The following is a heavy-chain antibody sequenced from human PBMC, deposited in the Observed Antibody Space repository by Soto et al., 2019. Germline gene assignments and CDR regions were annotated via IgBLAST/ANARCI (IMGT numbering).Heavy chain of an antibody. J-gene: IGHJ6*02. CDR2: TYYRSKWYN. CDR3: AREIAAAGTRGYYYYYGMDV. CDR1: GESVSSNSAA. V-gene: IGHV6-1*01. Sequence: SQTLSLTCAISGESVSSNSAAWNWLRQAPSRGLEWLGRTYYRSKWYNDYAVSVKSRITINPDTSKNQFSLQLNSVTPEDTAVYYCAREIAAAGTRGYYYYYGMDVWGQGTTVTVSS. D-gene: IGHD6-13*01.